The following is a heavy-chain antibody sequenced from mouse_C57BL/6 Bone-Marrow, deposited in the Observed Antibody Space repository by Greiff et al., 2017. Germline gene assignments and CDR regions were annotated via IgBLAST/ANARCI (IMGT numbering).Heavy chain of an antibody. CDR3: ARRGYGSSYGFAY. D-gene: IGHD1-1*01. J-gene: IGHJ3*01. V-gene: IGHV1-54*01. Sequence: VQLQQSGAELVRPGTSVKVSCKASGYAFTNYLIEWVKQRPGQGLEWIGVINPGSGGTNYNEKFKGKATLTADKSSSTAYMQLSSLTSEDSAVYFCARRGYGSSYGFAYWGQGTLVTVSA. CDR1: GYAFTNYL. CDR2: INPGSGGT.